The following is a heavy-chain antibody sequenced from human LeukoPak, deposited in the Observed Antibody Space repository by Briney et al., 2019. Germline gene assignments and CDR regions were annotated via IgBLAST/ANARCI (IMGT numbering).Heavy chain of an antibody. CDR2: ISSSSSTI. CDR3: ARSPLDSSYDFWSGYPQGAFDI. V-gene: IGHV3-48*01. CDR1: GFTFSSYS. J-gene: IGHJ3*02. D-gene: IGHD3-3*01. Sequence: GGSLRLSCAASGFTFSSYSMNWVRQAPGKGLEWVSYISSSSSTIYYADSVKGRFTISRDNAKNSLYLQMNSLRAEDTAVYYCARSPLDSSYDFWSGYPQGAFDIWGQGTMVTVSS.